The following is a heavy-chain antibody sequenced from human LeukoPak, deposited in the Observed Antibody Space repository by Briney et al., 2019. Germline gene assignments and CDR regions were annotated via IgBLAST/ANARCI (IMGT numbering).Heavy chain of an antibody. V-gene: IGHV4-30-2*01. CDR1: GGSISSGGYS. CDR2: IYHSGST. CDR3: ARGASSSWYSLWKL. J-gene: IGHJ4*02. Sequence: PSETLSLTCAVSGGSISSGGYSWSWIRQPPGKGLEWIGYIYHSGSTYYNPSLKSRVTISVDRSKNQFSLKVRSVTAADTAVYYRARGASSSWYSLWKLWGQGTLVTVSS. D-gene: IGHD6-13*01.